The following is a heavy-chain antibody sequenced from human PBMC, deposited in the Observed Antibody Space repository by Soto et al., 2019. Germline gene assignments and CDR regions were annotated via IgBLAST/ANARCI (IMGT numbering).Heavy chain of an antibody. CDR2: ISAYNGNT. CDR3: ASGIQLWLRRINNGYSG. CDR1: GYTFTNFG. D-gene: IGHD5-18*01. Sequence: QVQLVQSGAEVKKPGASVKVSCKTSGYTFTNFGLSWVRQAPGQGLEWMGWISAYNGNTNYAQNFQGRVTMTTDTSTSTAYMELRSLRSDDTAVYFCASGIQLWLRRINNGYSGWGQGTLVTVSS. V-gene: IGHV1-18*01. J-gene: IGHJ4*02.